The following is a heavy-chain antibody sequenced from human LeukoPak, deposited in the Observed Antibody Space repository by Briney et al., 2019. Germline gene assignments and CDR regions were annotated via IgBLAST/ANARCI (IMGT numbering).Heavy chain of an antibody. D-gene: IGHD3-22*01. Sequence: PGGSLRLSCAASGFTFSDYAMSWVRQAPGQGLEWVSTISDDGSGTYYADSVKGRFTISRDNSKNTLFLQINCLRAEDSAVYYCATDRERDPSVYYLVGGQGTLITVSS. CDR1: GFTFSDYA. V-gene: IGHV3-23*01. J-gene: IGHJ4*02. CDR3: ATDRERDPSVYYLV. CDR2: ISDDGSGT.